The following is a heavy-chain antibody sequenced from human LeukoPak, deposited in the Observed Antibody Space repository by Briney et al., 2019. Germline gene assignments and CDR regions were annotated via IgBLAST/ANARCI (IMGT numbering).Heavy chain of an antibody. CDR1: GFTFSSYG. Sequence: GGSLRLSCAASGFTFSSYGMHWVRQAPGKGLEWVAVIWYDGSNKYYADSVKGRFTISRDNSKNTLYLQMNSLRAEDTAVYYCAKDQGYYDSSGFPNPYCYFDYWGQGTLVTVSS. CDR2: IWYDGSNK. D-gene: IGHD3-22*01. CDR3: AKDQGYYDSSGFPNPYCYFDY. V-gene: IGHV3-33*06. J-gene: IGHJ4*02.